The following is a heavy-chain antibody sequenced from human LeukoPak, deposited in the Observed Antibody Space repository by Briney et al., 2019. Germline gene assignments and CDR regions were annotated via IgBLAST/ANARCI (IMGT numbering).Heavy chain of an antibody. D-gene: IGHD2-2*01. Sequence: ASVKVSCKASGYTFTSYGISWVRQAPGQGLEWMGWISAYNGNTNYAQKLQGRVTMTTDTSTSTAYMELRSLRSDDTAVCYCARDLCSSTSCYPTDYYYYGMDVWGQGTTVTVSS. CDR3: ARDLCSSTSCYPTDYYYYGMDV. V-gene: IGHV1-18*04. CDR1: GYTFTSYG. CDR2: ISAYNGNT. J-gene: IGHJ6*02.